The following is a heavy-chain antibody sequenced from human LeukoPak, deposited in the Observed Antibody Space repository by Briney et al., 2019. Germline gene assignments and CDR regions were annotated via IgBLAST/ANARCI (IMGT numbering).Heavy chain of an antibody. CDR3: ARTGSRTYYYFYMDV. CDR2: ISSTSSTI. D-gene: IGHD1-14*01. V-gene: IGHV3-48*01. CDR1: GFTFSSYS. Sequence: GGSLRLSCAASGFTFSSYSMNWVRQAPGKGLEWVSFISSTSSTIYYADSVKGRFTISGDNAKNSLYLQMNSLRAEDTAVYYCARTGSRTYYYFYMDVWGKGTTVTVSS. J-gene: IGHJ6*03.